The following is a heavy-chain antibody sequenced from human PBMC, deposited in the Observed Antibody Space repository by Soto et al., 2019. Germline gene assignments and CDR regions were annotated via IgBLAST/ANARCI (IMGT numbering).Heavy chain of an antibody. D-gene: IGHD2-21*01. CDR2: ITSNGGNT. Sequence: EVQLVESGGGLVQPGGSLRLSCAASGFTFSSYAMHWVRQAPGKGLEYVSDITSNGGNTDYASSVKGRFTISRDNSKNTLYLQMGSLRAEDMAVSYCARRIPFGYGMDVWGQGTTVTVSS. CDR1: GFTFSSYA. J-gene: IGHJ6*02. V-gene: IGHV3-64*01. CDR3: ARRIPFGYGMDV.